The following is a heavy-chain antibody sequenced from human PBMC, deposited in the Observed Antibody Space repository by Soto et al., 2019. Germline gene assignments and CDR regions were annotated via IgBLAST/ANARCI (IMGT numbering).Heavy chain of an antibody. CDR2: MSSSSSYI. D-gene: IGHD4-4*01. J-gene: IGHJ6*02. CDR3: ARNLGPTAYYFVIAV. CDR1: GFTFSSYS. V-gene: IGHV3-21*06. Sequence: EVQLVESGGGLAKPGGSLRLACPVSGFTFSSYSMNWFRQAPGKGLEWVSSMSSSSSYIYYADSVKGRFTISRDNDKNSLYLQMKSLRADDTAVYYCARNLGPTAYYFVIAVWGQGTTVTVSS.